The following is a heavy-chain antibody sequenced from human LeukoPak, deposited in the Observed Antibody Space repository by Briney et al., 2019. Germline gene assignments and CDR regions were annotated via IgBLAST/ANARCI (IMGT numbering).Heavy chain of an antibody. D-gene: IGHD3-22*01. Sequence: ASVKVSCRASGYTFTSYAISWVRQAPGQGLEWMGWISAYNGNTNYAQKIQGRVTMTTDTSTSTAYMELRSLRSDDTAVYYCARSDRSGFYFDDYWGQGTLVTVSS. CDR2: ISAYNGNT. V-gene: IGHV1-18*01. CDR3: ARSDRSGFYFDDY. J-gene: IGHJ4*02. CDR1: GYTFTSYA.